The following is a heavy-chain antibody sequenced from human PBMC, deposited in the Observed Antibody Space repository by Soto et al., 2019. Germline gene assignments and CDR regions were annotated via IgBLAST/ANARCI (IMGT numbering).Heavy chain of an antibody. CDR2: ISSSGDRI. V-gene: IGHV3-48*03. Sequence: GGSLRLSCVVSGFNFSSYEMNWVRQAPGKGLEWISYISSSGDRIYYADSVKGRFTISRDNPKNSLYLQMNSLRAEDTAVYYCARGVYDSHGYSYPWGQGTLVTVSS. CDR3: ARGVYDSHGYSYP. D-gene: IGHD3-22*01. J-gene: IGHJ5*02. CDR1: GFNFSSYE.